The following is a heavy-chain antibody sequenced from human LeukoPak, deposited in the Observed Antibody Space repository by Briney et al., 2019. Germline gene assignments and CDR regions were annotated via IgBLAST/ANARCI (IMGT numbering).Heavy chain of an antibody. CDR3: ARGNNGDYSDAFDI. CDR2: INSNTGGT. CDR1: GYTFVGYY. Sequence: ASVTVSCKASGYTFVGYYIHWVRQAPGQGLEWMGWINSNTGGTIYAQRFQGRVTITRDTSTSTAYMELSRLTSDVTAVYYCARGNNGDYSDAFDIWGQGTLVTVSS. J-gene: IGHJ3*02. D-gene: IGHD4-17*01. V-gene: IGHV1-2*02.